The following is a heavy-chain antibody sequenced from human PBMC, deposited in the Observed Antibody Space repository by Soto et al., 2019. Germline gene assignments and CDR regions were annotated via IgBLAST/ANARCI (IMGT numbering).Heavy chain of an antibody. J-gene: IGHJ4*02. CDR3: AKNMGIAVAGTVIDY. CDR2: ISGSGGST. CDR1: GFMFSSYA. V-gene: IGHV3-23*01. Sequence: GGSLRLSCAASGFMFSSYAMSWVRQAPGKGLEWVSAISGSGGSTYYADSVKGRFTISRDSSKNTLYLQMNSLRAEDTAVYYCAKNMGIAVAGTVIDYWGQGTLVTVSS. D-gene: IGHD6-19*01.